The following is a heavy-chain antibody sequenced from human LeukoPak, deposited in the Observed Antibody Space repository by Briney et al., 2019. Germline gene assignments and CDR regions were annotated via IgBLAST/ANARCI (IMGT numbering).Heavy chain of an antibody. CDR3: ARGLWAIFGVDRPRDYYYMDV. CDR1: GGSFSGYY. Sequence: SETLSLTCAVYGGSFSGYYWSWIRQPPGKGLEWIGEINHSGSTNYNPSLKSRVTISVDTSKNQFSLKLSSVTAADTAVYYCARGLWAIFGVDRPRDYYYMDVWGKGTTVTVSS. D-gene: IGHD3-3*01. J-gene: IGHJ6*03. V-gene: IGHV4-34*01. CDR2: INHSGST.